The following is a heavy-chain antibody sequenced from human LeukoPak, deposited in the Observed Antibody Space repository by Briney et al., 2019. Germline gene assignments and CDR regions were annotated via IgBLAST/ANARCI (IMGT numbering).Heavy chain of an antibody. J-gene: IGHJ5*02. CDR3: ARDLHCSGGTCYSYSSHRNWFDP. D-gene: IGHD2-15*01. CDR2: ISYDGSNK. Sequence: GGFLRLSCAASGFTFSSYAMHWVRQAPGKGLEWVAVISYDGSNKYYADSVKGRFTISRDNSKNTLYLQVNSLRVEDTAVYYCARDLHCSGGTCYSYSSHRNWFDPWGQGTLVTVSS. V-gene: IGHV3-30*04. CDR1: GFTFSSYA.